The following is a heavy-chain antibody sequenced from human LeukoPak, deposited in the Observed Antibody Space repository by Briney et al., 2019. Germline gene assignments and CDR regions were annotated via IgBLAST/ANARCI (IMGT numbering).Heavy chain of an antibody. D-gene: IGHD6-19*01. Sequence: ASVKVSCKASGYTFTSYGISWVRQAPGQGLEWMGWISAYNGNTNYAQKLQGRVTMTTDTSTSTAYMELRSLRSDDTAVYYCARDMTRPGIAVAGTINFDYWGQGTLVTVSS. CDR1: GYTFTSYG. CDR2: ISAYNGNT. J-gene: IGHJ4*02. CDR3: ARDMTRPGIAVAGTINFDY. V-gene: IGHV1-18*01.